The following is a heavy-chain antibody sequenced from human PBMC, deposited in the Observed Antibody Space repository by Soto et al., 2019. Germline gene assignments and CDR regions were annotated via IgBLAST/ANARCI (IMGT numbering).Heavy chain of an antibody. CDR2: IDPSDSYT. J-gene: IGHJ6*02. CDR1: GYSFTSYW. CDR3: ARQVVVNYGMDV. Sequence: GESLKISCKGSGYSFTSYWISWVRQMPGKGLEWMGRIDPSDSYTNYSPSFQGHVTISADKSISTAYLQWSSLKASDTAMYYWARQVVVNYGMDVWGQGTTVTVSS. D-gene: IGHD3-22*01. V-gene: IGHV5-10-1*01.